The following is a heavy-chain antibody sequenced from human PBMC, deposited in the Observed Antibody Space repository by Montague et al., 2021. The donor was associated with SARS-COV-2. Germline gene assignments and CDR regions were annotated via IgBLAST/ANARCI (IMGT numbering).Heavy chain of an antibody. Sequence: SETLSLTCAVYGGSFSDYSWTWIRQPPGKGLEWIGYINYRGSTNYNPSLKSRVTISLDTSKNQFSLKLNSVTAADTAVYYCARGSYGPNFFDFWGQGTMVTVSS. V-gene: IGHV4-59*01. CDR1: GGSFSDYS. J-gene: IGHJ3*01. D-gene: IGHD4/OR15-4a*01. CDR3: ARGSYGPNFFDF. CDR2: INYRGST.